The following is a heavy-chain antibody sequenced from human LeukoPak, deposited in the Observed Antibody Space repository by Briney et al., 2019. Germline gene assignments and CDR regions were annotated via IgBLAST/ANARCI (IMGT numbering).Heavy chain of an antibody. V-gene: IGHV3-7*01. D-gene: IGHD6-13*01. CDR3: ATKFIVAAGYFEY. CDR2: IKQDGSEK. CDR1: GFTFSSFW. J-gene: IGHJ4*02. Sequence: GGSLRLSCAASGFTFSSFWMSWVRQAPGKGLEWVANIKQDGSEKYYVDSVKGRFTIPRDNAKNSVYLQMNSLRAEDTAVYYCATKFIVAAGYFEYWGQGTLVTVSS.